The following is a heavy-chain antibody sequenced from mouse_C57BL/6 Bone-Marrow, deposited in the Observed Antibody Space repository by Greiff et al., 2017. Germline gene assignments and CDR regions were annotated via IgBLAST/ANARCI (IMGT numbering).Heavy chain of an antibody. CDR1: GYTFTSYW. CDR2: IHPSDSDT. D-gene: IGHD2-1*01. Sequence: VQLQQPGAELVKPGASVKVSCKASGYTFTSYWMHWVKQRPGQGLEWIGRIHPSDSDTNYNQKFKGKATVTVDKSSSTAYMQLSSLTSEDSAVYYCAIEGDGNYKGWFAYWGQGTLVTVSA. V-gene: IGHV1-74*01. CDR3: AIEGDGNYKGWFAY. J-gene: IGHJ3*01.